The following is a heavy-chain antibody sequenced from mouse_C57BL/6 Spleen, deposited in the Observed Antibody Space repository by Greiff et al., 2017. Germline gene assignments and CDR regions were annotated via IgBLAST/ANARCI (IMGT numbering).Heavy chain of an antibody. CDR2: IDPSDSYT. Sequence: VQLQQPGAELVMPGASVKLSCKASGYTFTSYWMHWVKQRPGQGLEWIGEIDPSDSYTNYNQKFKGKSTLTGDNSSSTAYMQLSSLTSADSAVYYCARGTAQAAWFAYWGQGTLVTDSA. CDR1: GYTFTSYW. CDR3: ARGTAQAAWFAY. V-gene: IGHV1-69*01. J-gene: IGHJ3*01. D-gene: IGHD3-2*02.